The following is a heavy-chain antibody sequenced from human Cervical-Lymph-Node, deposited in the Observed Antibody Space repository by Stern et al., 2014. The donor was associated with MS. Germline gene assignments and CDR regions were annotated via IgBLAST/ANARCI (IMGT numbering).Heavy chain of an antibody. CDR2: ISASGGNT. J-gene: IGHJ4*02. V-gene: IGHV3-23*04. Sequence: EMQLVESGGDLVQPGGSLRLSCATSGFSFSTHDMSWVRQAPGKGLEWVSAISASGGNTYHADSVKGRFTISRDNSKNTLYLQMNSLRAEDTAVYYCAKGGGSSRWYGPDYWGQGTLATVSS. CDR3: AKGGGSSRWYGPDY. D-gene: IGHD6-13*01. CDR1: GFSFSTHD.